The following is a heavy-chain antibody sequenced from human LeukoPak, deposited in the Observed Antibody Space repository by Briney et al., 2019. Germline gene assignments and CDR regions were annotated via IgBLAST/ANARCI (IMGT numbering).Heavy chain of an antibody. V-gene: IGHV3-23*01. CDR1: GLTFSSFS. D-gene: IGHD4-17*01. CDR2: LTGSHSPT. CDR3: TKDPNGDYVGAFDP. Sequence: GGSLRLSCAAYGLTFSSFSMTSVRQAPGKGLEWDSSLTGSHSPTYNTHCVKGRFTISRDNSQNTLYLQMNSRRDEDPSVYYCTKDPNGDYVGAFDPGGQETGVSVSS. J-gene: IGHJ5*02.